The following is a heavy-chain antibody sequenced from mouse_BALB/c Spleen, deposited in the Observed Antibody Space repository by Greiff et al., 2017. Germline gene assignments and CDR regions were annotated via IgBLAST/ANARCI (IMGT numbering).Heavy chain of an antibody. Sequence: VQLKESGPELVKPGASVKISCKASGYTFTDYYINWVKQKPGQGLDWIGWIYPGSGNTKYNEKFKGKATLTVDTSSSTAYMQLSSLTSEDTAVYFCARDGYFGYWGQGTTLTVSS. CDR2: IYPGSGNT. CDR3: ARDGYFGY. V-gene: IGHV1-84*02. D-gene: IGHD2-3*01. CDR1: GYTFTDYY. J-gene: IGHJ2*01.